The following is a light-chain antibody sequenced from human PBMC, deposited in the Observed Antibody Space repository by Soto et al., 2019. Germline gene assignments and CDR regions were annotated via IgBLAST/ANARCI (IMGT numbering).Light chain of an antibody. CDR1: QSVHTW. CDR3: QHYNDYSRV. J-gene: IGKJ1*01. V-gene: IGKV1-5*03. Sequence: DIQMTQSPSTLSASIGDTVTITCRTSQSVHTWLAWYQHKAGKAPKLLIYRASSLATGVPSRFSGSGSGTAFTLTITSLQPDDFATYYCQHYNDYSRVFGQGTQVEIK. CDR2: RAS.